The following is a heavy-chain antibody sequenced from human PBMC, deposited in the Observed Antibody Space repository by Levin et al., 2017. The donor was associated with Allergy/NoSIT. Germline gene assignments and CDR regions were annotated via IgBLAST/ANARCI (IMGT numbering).Heavy chain of an antibody. CDR3: ARLQFPSTGQWLTFGTFDL. Sequence: GSLRLSCAVSGDSLSSYYWSWIRQRPGSGLEWIGYIYYSGSTTYNPSLKSRVTMSVDTSKNQFSLRLTSVATADTAVYFCARLQFPSTGQWLTFGTFDLWGQGTMVTVSS. CDR2: IYYSGST. V-gene: IGHV4-59*01. D-gene: IGHD6-19*01. CDR1: GDSLSSYY. J-gene: IGHJ3*01.